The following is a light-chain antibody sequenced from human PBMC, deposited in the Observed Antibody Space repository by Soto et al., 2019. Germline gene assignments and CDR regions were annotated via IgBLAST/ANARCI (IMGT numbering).Light chain of an antibody. Sequence: QSALTQPASVSGSPGQSISISCTGTSREVGGYNYVSWYQHQPGKAPKLVIFDVSGRPSGISNRFSGSKSGNTASLTISGLRPEDEAYYYCSSSTDINLYVFGTGTKVTVL. J-gene: IGLJ1*01. CDR3: SSSTDINLYV. CDR2: DVS. CDR1: SREVGGYNY. V-gene: IGLV2-14*03.